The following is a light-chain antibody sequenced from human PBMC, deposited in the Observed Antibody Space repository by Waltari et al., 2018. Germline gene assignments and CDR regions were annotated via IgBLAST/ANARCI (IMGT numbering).Light chain of an antibody. J-gene: IGKJ1*01. Sequence: EIVLTQSPGTLSLSPGARATLSCRASQSVGRSLAWYQQKPGQAPRLLIYGASNRAPGSPDRFSGSGSGTDFSLTISRLEPEDFGLYSCQHYVRLPATFGQGTKVEIK. CDR3: QHYVRLPAT. V-gene: IGKV3-20*01. CDR2: GAS. CDR1: QSVGRS.